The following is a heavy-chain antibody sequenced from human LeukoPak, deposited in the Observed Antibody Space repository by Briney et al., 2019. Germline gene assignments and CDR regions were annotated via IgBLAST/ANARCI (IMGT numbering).Heavy chain of an antibody. CDR1: GFTFSDYG. J-gene: IGHJ4*02. D-gene: IGHD3-10*01. CDR2: IIDSGGNT. Sequence: GGSLRLSCAASGFTFSDYGMSWVRQAPGKGLEWVSAIIDSGGNTYYADSVKGRFTISRDNSKNTLYLRMNSLRVEDTAVYYCAKKATLYYFGSGSHIDHWGQGTLVTVSS. CDR3: AKKATLYYFGSGSHIDH. V-gene: IGHV3-23*01.